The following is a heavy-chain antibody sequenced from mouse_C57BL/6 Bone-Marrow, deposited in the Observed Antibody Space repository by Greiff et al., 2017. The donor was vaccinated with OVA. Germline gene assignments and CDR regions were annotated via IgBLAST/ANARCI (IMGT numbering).Heavy chain of an antibody. Sequence: LLELVGDLVKPGGFLKLSCAASGFTFSSYGMSWVCQTPDKRLEWVATISSGGSYTYYPDSVKGRVTLSRDNANNTLYLQVSSLKSEDTAMYYCAREYPAWFAYWGQGTLVTVSA. CDR2: ISSGGSYT. CDR1: GFTFSSYG. D-gene: IGHD2-10*02. J-gene: IGHJ3*01. CDR3: AREYPAWFAY. V-gene: IGHV5-6*01.